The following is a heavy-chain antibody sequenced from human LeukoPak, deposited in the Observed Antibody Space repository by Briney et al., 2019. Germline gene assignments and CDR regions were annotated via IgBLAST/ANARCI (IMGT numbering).Heavy chain of an antibody. Sequence: GGSLRLSCAASGFTFSNYAMNWVRQAPGKGLEWVSTISASGGTTYYADSVKGRFTISRDNAKNSLYLQMNSLRAEDTAVYYCARVRSSGWLVDYWGQGTLVTVSS. CDR1: GFTFSNYA. D-gene: IGHD6-19*01. CDR2: ISASGGTT. CDR3: ARVRSSGWLVDY. V-gene: IGHV3-21*01. J-gene: IGHJ4*02.